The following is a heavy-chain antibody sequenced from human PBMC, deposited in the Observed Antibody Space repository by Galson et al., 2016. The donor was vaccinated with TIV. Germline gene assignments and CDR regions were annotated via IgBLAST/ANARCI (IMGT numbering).Heavy chain of an antibody. CDR2: IYDIGAS. J-gene: IGHJ4*02. CDR3: ARVPRRAPDY. CDR1: GDSLSSYHY. Sequence: ETLSLTCSVSGDSLSSYHYWSWFLQPPGKGLQWIGHIYDIGASDTHPSLQSRVTMSEAMSPNQFSLRLKSVTAADTAVYYCARVPRRAPDYWGRGILVIVSS. V-gene: IGHV4-59*01.